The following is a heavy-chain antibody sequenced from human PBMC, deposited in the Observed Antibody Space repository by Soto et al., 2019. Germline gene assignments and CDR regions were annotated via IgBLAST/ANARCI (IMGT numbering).Heavy chain of an antibody. CDR3: ARAPGFDYYYGMDV. CDR2: IYSGGST. J-gene: IGHJ6*02. V-gene: IGHV3-66*01. Sequence: EVQLVESGGGLVQPGGSLRLSCAASGFTVSSNYMSWVRQAPGKGLEWVSVIYSGGSTYYADSVKGRFTISRDNSKNTRYLQMNSLRAEDTAVYYCARAPGFDYYYGMDVWGQGTTVTVSS. CDR1: GFTVSSNY. D-gene: IGHD3-16*01.